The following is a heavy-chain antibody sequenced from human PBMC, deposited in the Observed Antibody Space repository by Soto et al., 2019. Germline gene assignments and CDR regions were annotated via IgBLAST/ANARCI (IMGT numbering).Heavy chain of an antibody. CDR2: ISSSGSTI. J-gene: IGHJ4*02. CDR3: AGEGPRTLERSFDY. Sequence: PGGSLRLSCAASGFTFSDYYMSWIRQAPGKGLEWVSYISSSGSTIYYADSVKGRFTISRDNAKNSLYLQMNSLRAEDTAVYYCAGEGPRTLERSFDYWGQGTLVTVSS. D-gene: IGHD1-1*01. V-gene: IGHV3-11*01. CDR1: GFTFSDYY.